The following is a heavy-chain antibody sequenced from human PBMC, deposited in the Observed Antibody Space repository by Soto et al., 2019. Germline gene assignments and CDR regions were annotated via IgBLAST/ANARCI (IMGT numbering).Heavy chain of an antibody. CDR2: IVVGSGNT. V-gene: IGHV1-58*02. J-gene: IGHJ6*02. D-gene: IGHD3-10*01. Sequence: ASVKVSCKASGFTFTSSAMQWVRQARGQRLEWIGWIVVGSGNTNYAQKFQERVTITRDMSTSTAYMELSSLRSEDTAVYYCARGSWFGELGNFDYGMDVWG. CDR1: GFTFTSSA. CDR3: ARGSWFGELGNFDYGMDV.